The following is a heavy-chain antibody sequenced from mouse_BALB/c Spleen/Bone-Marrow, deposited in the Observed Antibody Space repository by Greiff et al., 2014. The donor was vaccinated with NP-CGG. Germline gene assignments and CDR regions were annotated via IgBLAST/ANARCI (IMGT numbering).Heavy chain of an antibody. D-gene: IGHD2-1*01. Sequence: EVKLEESGGGLVQPGGSLRLSCATSGFTFTDYYMSWVRQPPGKALEWLGFIRNKANGYTTEYSASVKGRFTISRDNSQSILHLQMNTLRAEDSATYYCARDKNYGSYWYFDVWGAGTTVTVSS. CDR3: ARDKNYGSYWYFDV. J-gene: IGHJ1*01. CDR2: IRNKANGYTT. V-gene: IGHV7-3*02. CDR1: GFTFTDYY.